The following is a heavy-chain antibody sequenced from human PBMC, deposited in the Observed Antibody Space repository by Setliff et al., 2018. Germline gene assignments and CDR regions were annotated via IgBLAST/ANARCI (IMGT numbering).Heavy chain of an antibody. J-gene: IGHJ4*02. CDR2: LHTSGST. Sequence: SETLSLTCTVSGGSVGSGSYYWSWIRQPAGKGLEWVGRLHTSGSTNYNPSLKSRATISVDTSKHQFSLNLSSVTAADTAVYFCARDNTIVGATDYWGQGTLVTVSS. CDR1: GGSVGSGSYY. D-gene: IGHD1-26*01. CDR3: ARDNTIVGATDY. V-gene: IGHV4-61*02.